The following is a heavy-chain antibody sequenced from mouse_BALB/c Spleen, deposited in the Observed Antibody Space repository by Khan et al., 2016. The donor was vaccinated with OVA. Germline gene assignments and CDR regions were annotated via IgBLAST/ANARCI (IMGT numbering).Heavy chain of an antibody. Sequence: QLQQSGAELVKAGASVKMSCKASGYTFTSYWMHWVKQRLGQGLEWFAETNPTNGRTYYNEKFKSKATLTVDKSSSTAYMLLSGPTFEDSAVYYCARIKKIVATYFDYWGQGTTLTVSS. CDR3: ARIKKIVATYFDY. CDR2: TNPTNGRT. D-gene: IGHD1-1*01. CDR1: GYTFTSYW. V-gene: IGHV1S81*02. J-gene: IGHJ2*01.